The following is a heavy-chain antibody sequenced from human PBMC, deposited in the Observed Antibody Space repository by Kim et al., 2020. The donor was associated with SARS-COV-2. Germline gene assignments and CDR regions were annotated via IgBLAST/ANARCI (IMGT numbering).Heavy chain of an antibody. CDR2: IYYSGST. CDR3: ARARYFGWSRGCYYYYMDV. Sequence: SETLSLTCTVSGGSISSYYWSWIRQPPGKGLEWIGYIYYSGSTNYNPSLKSRVTIPVDTSKNQFSLKLSSVTAADTAVYYCARARYFGWSRGCYYYYMDVWGKGTTVTVSS. D-gene: IGHD3-9*01. CDR1: GGSISSYY. J-gene: IGHJ6*03. V-gene: IGHV4-59*01.